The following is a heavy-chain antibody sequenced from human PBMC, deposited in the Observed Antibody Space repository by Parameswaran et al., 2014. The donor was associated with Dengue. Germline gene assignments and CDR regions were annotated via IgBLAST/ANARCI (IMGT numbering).Heavy chain of an antibody. J-gene: IGHJ4*02. CDR3: ASSRINTWYFPY. D-gene: IGHD2-2*02. CDR2: ISGRTSYT. Sequence: VRQAPGKGLEWISYISGRTSYTNYAASVKGRFTMSRDNAKNSVYLQMDSLRAEDTAIYYCASSRINTWYFPYWGQGTLVTVSS. V-gene: IGHV3-11*06.